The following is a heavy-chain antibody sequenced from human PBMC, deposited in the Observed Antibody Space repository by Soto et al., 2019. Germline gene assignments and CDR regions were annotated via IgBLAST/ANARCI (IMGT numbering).Heavy chain of an antibody. V-gene: IGHV1-24*01. CDR2: FDPEDGET. D-gene: IGHD4-4*01. Sequence: ASVKVSCKVSGYTLTELSMHWLRQSPGKGLEWMGGFDPEDGETIYAQKFQGRVTMTEDTSTDTAYMELSSLRSEDTAVYYCATLHDNRLHNWSDYFDYWGQGTLVTVSS. J-gene: IGHJ4*02. CDR3: ATLHDNRLHNWSDYFDY. CDR1: GYTLTELS.